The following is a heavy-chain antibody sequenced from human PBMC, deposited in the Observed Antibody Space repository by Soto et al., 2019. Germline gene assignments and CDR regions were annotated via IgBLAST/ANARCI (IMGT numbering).Heavy chain of an antibody. J-gene: IGHJ6*02. Sequence: PGGSLRLSCAASGFTFSSYAMHWVRQAPGKGLERVAVISYDGSNKYYADSVKGRFTISRDNSKNTLCLQMNSLRAEDTAVYYCARGPISITIFGVVIPVDYYYGMDVWGQGTTVTVSS. V-gene: IGHV3-30-3*01. CDR3: ARGPISITIFGVVIPVDYYYGMDV. CDR1: GFTFSSYA. CDR2: ISYDGSNK. D-gene: IGHD3-3*01.